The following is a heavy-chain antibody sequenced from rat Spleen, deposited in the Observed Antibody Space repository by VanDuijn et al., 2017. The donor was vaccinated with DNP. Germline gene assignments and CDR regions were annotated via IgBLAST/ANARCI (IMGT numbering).Heavy chain of an antibody. CDR3: ARVIRGTDAMDA. V-gene: IGHV2-30*01. D-gene: IGHD4-3*01. Sequence: QVQLKESGPGMVQPSQTLSLTCTVSGFSLTNYHVHWVRRPSGKGLEWMGMVWSFGSTDYNSALKSRLSISRDTSKSQVFLKMNSVQTEDTAMYFCARVIRGTDAMDAWGQGTSVTVSS. CDR1: GFSLTNYH. CDR2: VWSFGST. J-gene: IGHJ4*01.